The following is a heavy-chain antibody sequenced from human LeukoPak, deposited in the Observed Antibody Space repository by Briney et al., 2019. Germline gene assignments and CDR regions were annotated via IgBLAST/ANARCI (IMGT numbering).Heavy chain of an antibody. Sequence: GRSLRLSCAASGFTFSSYGMHWVRQAPGKGLEWVAVIWYDGSNEYYADSVKGRFTISRDNSKNTLYLQMNSLRAEDTAVYYCARDRGYSGYDLDYWGQGTLVTVSS. D-gene: IGHD5-12*01. V-gene: IGHV3-33*01. CDR2: IWYDGSNE. J-gene: IGHJ4*02. CDR3: ARDRGYSGYDLDY. CDR1: GFTFSSYG.